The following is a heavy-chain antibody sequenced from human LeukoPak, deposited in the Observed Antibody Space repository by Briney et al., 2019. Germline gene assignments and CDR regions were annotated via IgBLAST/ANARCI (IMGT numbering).Heavy chain of an antibody. D-gene: IGHD1-1*01. CDR2: ITPNGGT. CDR1: GYTFTDYY. Sequence: ASVKVSCKASGYTFTDYYMHWVRQAPGQGLEWMGWITPNGGTNYAQKFQDRVTMSRDTSISTAYMELSRLRSDDTAVYYCVRDSPSSELDLDYWGQGTLVTVSS. J-gene: IGHJ4*02. V-gene: IGHV1-2*02. CDR3: VRDSPSSELDLDY.